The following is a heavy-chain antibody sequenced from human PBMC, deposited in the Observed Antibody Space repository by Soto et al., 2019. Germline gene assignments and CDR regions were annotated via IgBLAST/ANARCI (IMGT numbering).Heavy chain of an antibody. Sequence: PGGSLRLSCAASGFTFSNYAMHWVRQAPGKGLEWVAVISYDGSRKYYADSVKGRFTISRDNSKNTLYLQMNGLGAEDTALFYCAKTLDTARVSMYFYAIDVWGQGATVTVSS. D-gene: IGHD5-18*01. CDR3: AKTLDTARVSMYFYAIDV. V-gene: IGHV3-30*18. CDR2: ISYDGSRK. J-gene: IGHJ6*02. CDR1: GFTFSNYA.